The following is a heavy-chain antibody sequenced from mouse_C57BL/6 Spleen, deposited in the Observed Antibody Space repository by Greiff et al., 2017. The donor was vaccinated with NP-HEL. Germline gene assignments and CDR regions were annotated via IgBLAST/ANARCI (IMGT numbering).Heavy chain of an antibody. V-gene: IGHV1-18*01. Sequence: EVQLQQSGPELVKPGASVKIPCKASGYTFTDYNMDWVKQSHGKSLEWIGDINPNNGGTIYHQKFKGKATLTVDKSSSTSYMELRSLTSEDTAVYYWSRVGGYSFDYWGQGTTLTVSS. CDR2: INPNNGGT. CDR1: GYTFTDYN. CDR3: SRVGGYSFDY. J-gene: IGHJ2*01.